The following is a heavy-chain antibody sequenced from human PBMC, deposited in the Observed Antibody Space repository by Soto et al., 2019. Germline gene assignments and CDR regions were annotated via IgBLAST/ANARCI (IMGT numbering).Heavy chain of an antibody. CDR3: AKEVGATTLVAFDI. V-gene: IGHV3-23*01. CDR2: ISGSGGST. D-gene: IGHD1-26*01. CDR1: GFNFSSYA. J-gene: IGHJ3*02. Sequence: EVQLLESGGGLVQPGGSLRLSCAASGFNFSSYAMSWVRQAPGKGLVWVSAISGSGGSTYYADSVKGGFTTARDNTKNKLYLQKNSLRAEITAVYNCAKEVGATTLVAFDIWSKGKMVNVSS.